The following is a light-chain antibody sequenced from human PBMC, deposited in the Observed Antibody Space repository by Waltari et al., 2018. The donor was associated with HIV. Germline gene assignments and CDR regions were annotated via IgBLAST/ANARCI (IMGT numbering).Light chain of an antibody. V-gene: IGKV4-1*01. CDR2: WAS. CDR3: QQYYSTPWT. CDR1: QSVLYNSNNKNY. J-gene: IGKJ1*01. Sequence: DIVMTQSPDSLAVSLGERATINCKSSQSVLYNSNNKNYLAWYQQKPGQPPTLLIYWASTRESRVPDRFSGSGSGTDFTLTSSSLQAEDVALYYCQQYYSTPWTFGQGTKVEIK.